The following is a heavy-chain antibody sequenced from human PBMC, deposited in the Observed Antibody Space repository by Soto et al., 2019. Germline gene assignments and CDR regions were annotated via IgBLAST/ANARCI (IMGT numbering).Heavy chain of an antibody. J-gene: IGHJ4*02. CDR2: IIPIFGTA. D-gene: IGHD4-17*01. V-gene: IGHV1-69*13. Sequence: GASVKVSCKASGGTFSSYAISWVRQAPGQGLEWMGGIIPIFGTASYAQKFQGRVTITADESTSTAYMELSSLRSEDTAVYYCARVSYGAHWAYWGQGTLVTVSS. CDR1: GGTFSSYA. CDR3: ARVSYGAHWAY.